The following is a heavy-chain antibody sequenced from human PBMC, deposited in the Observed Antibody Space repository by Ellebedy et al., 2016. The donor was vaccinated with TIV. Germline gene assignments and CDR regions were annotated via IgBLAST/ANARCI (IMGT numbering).Heavy chain of an antibody. CDR1: GYSISSGYF. D-gene: IGHD1-26*01. J-gene: IGHJ3*02. CDR2: IYHTGNT. V-gene: IGHV4-38-2*02. Sequence: MPSETLSLTCTVSGYSISSGYFWGWFRQPPGKGLEWIGSIYHTGNTYHNPSLKSRVTISVDTSKNQFSLKLSSVTAADTALYYCARDKGGTAFDIWGLGTMVSVSS. CDR3: ARDKGGTAFDI.